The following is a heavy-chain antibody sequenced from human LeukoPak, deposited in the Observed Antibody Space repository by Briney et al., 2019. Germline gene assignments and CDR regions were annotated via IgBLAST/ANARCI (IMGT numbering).Heavy chain of an antibody. CDR1: GGSFSDYY. D-gene: IGHD2-2*01. Sequence: SETLSLTCAVYGGSFSDYYWTWIRQPPGKGLEWIGEINHSGSTNYNPSLKSRVTISVDTSKNQFSLKLSSVTAADTAVYYCARRLSCSSTSCYPYYYYYYMDVWGKGTTVTVSS. CDR3: ARRLSCSSTSCYPYYYYYYMDV. V-gene: IGHV4-34*01. CDR2: INHSGST. J-gene: IGHJ6*03.